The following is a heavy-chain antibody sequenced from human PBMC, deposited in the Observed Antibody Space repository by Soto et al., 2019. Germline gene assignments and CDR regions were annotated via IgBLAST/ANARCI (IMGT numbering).Heavy chain of an antibody. CDR3: ASVYYDFWSGYYTVEGWFDP. V-gene: IGHV4-34*01. CDR2: INHSGST. D-gene: IGHD3-3*01. Sequence: SETLSLTCAVYGGSFSGYYWSWIRQPPGKGLEWIGEINHSGSTNYNPSLKSRVTISVDTSKNQFSLKLSSVTAADTVVYYFASVYYDFWSGYYTVEGWFDPWGQGTLVTVSS. CDR1: GGSFSGYY. J-gene: IGHJ5*02.